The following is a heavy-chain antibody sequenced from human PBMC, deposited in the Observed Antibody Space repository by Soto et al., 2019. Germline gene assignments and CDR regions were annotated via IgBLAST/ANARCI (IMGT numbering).Heavy chain of an antibody. J-gene: IGHJ4*02. CDR3: ARDRPNYYDSSGYEPRLDY. D-gene: IGHD3-22*01. CDR1: GFTFSSYG. CDR2: IWYDGSNK. V-gene: IGHV3-33*01. Sequence: GGSLRLSCAASGFTFSSYGMHWVRQAPGKGLEWVAVIWYDGSNKYYADSVKGRFTISRDNSKNTLYLQMNSLRAEDTAVYYCARDRPNYYDSSGYEPRLDYWGQGTLVTVSS.